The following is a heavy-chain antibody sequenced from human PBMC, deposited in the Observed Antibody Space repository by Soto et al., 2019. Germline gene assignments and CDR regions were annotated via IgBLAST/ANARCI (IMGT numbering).Heavy chain of an antibody. CDR1: GFTFSSYA. Sequence: QVQLVESGGGVVQPGRSLRLSCAASGFTFSSYAMHWVRQAPGKGLEWVAVISYDGSNKYYADSVKGRFTISRDNSKNTMYLQMNSLRAEDTAVYYCAREPNCISPGCYVRGGWFDPWGQGTLVTVSS. CDR2: ISYDGSNK. J-gene: IGHJ5*02. D-gene: IGHD2-2*01. V-gene: IGHV3-30-3*01. CDR3: AREPNCISPGCYVRGGWFDP.